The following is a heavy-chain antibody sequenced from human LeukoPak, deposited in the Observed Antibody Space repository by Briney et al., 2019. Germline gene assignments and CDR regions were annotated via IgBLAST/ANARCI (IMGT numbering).Heavy chain of an antibody. D-gene: IGHD3-22*01. J-gene: IGHJ6*03. CDR3: AKLQSRSYCDSSGYRGYMDV. CDR1: GFTFSSYA. Sequence: PGGSLRLSCAASGFTFSSYAMSWVRQAPGKGLEWVSAISGSGGSTYYADSVKGRFTISRDNSKNTLYLQMNSLRAEDTAVYYCAKLQSRSYCDSSGYRGYMDVWGKGTTVTVSS. V-gene: IGHV3-23*01. CDR2: ISGSGGST.